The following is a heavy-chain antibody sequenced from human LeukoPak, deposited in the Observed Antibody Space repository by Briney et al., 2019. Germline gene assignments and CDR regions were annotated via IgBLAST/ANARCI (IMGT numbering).Heavy chain of an antibody. Sequence: GASVKVSCKASGYTFTSYGIGWVRQAPGQGLEWMGWISAYNGNTNYAQKLQGRVTMTTDTSTSTAYMELRSLRSDDTAVYYCARGYRATIFGVVPLVDYWGQGTLVTVSS. D-gene: IGHD3-3*01. CDR2: ISAYNGNT. CDR3: ARGYRATIFGVVPLVDY. V-gene: IGHV1-18*01. J-gene: IGHJ4*02. CDR1: GYTFTSYG.